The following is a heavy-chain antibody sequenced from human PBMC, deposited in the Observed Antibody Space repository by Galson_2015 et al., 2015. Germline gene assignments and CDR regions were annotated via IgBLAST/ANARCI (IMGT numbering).Heavy chain of an antibody. CDR1: GFTFSSYW. J-gene: IGHJ4*02. V-gene: IGHV3-7*01. CDR2: IKQDGSEK. D-gene: IGHD3-22*01. Sequence: SLRLSCAASGFTFSSYWMSWVRQAPGKGLEWVANIKQDGSEKYYVDSVKGRFTISRDNAKNSLYLQMNSLRDEDTAVYYCARGGDYYDSTILNGFDYWGQGTLVTVSS. CDR3: ARGGDYYDSTILNGFDY.